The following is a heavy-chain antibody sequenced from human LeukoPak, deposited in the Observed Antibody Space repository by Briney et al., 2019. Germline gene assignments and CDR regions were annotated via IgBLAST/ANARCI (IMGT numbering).Heavy chain of an antibody. CDR3: AREVGVFTMVRGVIVSRYYYYYMDV. V-gene: IGHV3-11*01. CDR1: GFTFSDYY. D-gene: IGHD3-10*01. J-gene: IGHJ6*03. Sequence: GGSLRLSCAASGFTFSDYYMSWIRQAPGKGLEWVSYISSSGSTIYYADSVKGRFTISRDNAKNSLYLQMNSLRTEDTAVYHCAREVGVFTMVRGVIVSRYYYYYMDVWGKGTTVTISS. CDR2: ISSSGSTI.